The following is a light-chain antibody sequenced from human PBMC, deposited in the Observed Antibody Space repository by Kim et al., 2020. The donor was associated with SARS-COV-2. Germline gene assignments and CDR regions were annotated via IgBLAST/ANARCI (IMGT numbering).Light chain of an antibody. J-gene: IGKJ4*01. CDR2: DAS. V-gene: IGKV3-11*01. CDR3: QQRIDWPLT. Sequence: PGERATLSCRASQSVSSYLVWYQQKPGQAPRLLISDASKRATGIPARFSGSGSGTDFTLTISSLEPEDFAVYYCQQRIDWPLTFGGGTKVDIK. CDR1: QSVSSY.